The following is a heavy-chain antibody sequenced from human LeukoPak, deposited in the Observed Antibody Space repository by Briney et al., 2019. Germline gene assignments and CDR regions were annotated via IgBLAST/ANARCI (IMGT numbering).Heavy chain of an antibody. J-gene: IGHJ5*02. D-gene: IGHD6-13*01. CDR1: GYSFTSYW. CDR2: IYPGDSRI. CDR3: ACRDLTSTWSFP. V-gene: IGHV5-51*01. Sequence: GESLKISCQGFGYSFTSYWIGWVRQMPGEGMELMGVIYPGDSRIRYNPSFQGQVTISVDKSISTAYLQWVSLRASDSAMYYCACRDLTSTWSFPWGQGTLVTVSS.